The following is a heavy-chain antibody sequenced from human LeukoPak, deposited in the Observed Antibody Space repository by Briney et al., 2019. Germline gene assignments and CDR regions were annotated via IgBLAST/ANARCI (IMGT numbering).Heavy chain of an antibody. D-gene: IGHD2-15*01. CDR3: ARDLRPVVAATPGY. CDR1: GYTFTSYA. J-gene: IGHJ4*02. V-gene: IGHV7-4-1*02. CDR2: INTNTGNP. Sequence: ASVKVSCKASGYTFTSYAMNWLRQAPGQGLEWMGWINTNTGNPTYAQGFTGRFVFSLDTSVSTAYLQISSLKTEDTAVYYCARDLRPVVAATPGYWGQGTLVTVYS.